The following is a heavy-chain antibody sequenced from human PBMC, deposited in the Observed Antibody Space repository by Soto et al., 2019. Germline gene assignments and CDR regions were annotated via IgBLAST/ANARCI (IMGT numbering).Heavy chain of an antibody. CDR2: IYPGDSDT. CDR1: GYSFTSYW. J-gene: IGHJ4*02. Sequence: PGESLKISCKGSGYSFTSYWIGWVRQMPGKGLEWMGIIYPGDSDTRYSPSFQGQVTISADKSISTAYLQWSSLKASDTAMYYCARSDYDILTGYLCFDYWGQGTLVTVSS. D-gene: IGHD3-9*01. V-gene: IGHV5-51*01. CDR3: ARSDYDILTGYLCFDY.